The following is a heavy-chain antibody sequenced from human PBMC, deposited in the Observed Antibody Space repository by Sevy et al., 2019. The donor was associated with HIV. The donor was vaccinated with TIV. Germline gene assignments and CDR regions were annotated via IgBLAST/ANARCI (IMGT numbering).Heavy chain of an antibody. CDR3: ASDGGVGYCSSTSCVGWFDP. J-gene: IGHJ5*02. CDR1: GGSISSYY. CDR2: IYTSGST. D-gene: IGHD2-2*01. V-gene: IGHV4-4*07. Sequence: SETLSLTCTVSGGSISSYYWSWIRQPAGKGLEWIGRIYTSGSTNYNPSLKSRVTMSVDTSKNQLSLKLSSVTAEETAVDYGASDGGVGYCSSTSCVGWFDPWGQGTLVTVSS.